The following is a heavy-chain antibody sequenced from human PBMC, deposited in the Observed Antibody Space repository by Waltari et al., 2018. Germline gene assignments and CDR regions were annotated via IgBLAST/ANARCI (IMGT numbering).Heavy chain of an antibody. V-gene: IGHV4-59*01. Sequence: QVQLQESGPGLVKPSETLSLTCTASGGSISSYYWSWIRQPPGKGLEWIGYIYYSGSTNYTPSLKSRGTISVDTSKNQFSLKLSSVTAADTAVYYCARSEGGWSGDWGQGTLVTVSS. CDR1: GGSISSYY. CDR2: IYYSGST. D-gene: IGHD3-3*01. CDR3: ARSEGGWSGD. J-gene: IGHJ4*02.